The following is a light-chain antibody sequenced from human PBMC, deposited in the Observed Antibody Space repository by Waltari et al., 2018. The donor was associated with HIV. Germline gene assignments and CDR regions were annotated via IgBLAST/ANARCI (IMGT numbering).Light chain of an antibody. Sequence: QSVLTQPASLSGSPGQSIIISCTASSSDVGGYNYLSWYQQHPVQAPKLMIYDVNKRPSGISIRFSGSKSGNTASLTISGLQAEDEADYYCCSYAGSSTLGFGGGTKLTVL. V-gene: IGLV2-23*02. CDR3: CSYAGSSTLG. CDR1: SSDVGGYNY. J-gene: IGLJ2*01. CDR2: DVN.